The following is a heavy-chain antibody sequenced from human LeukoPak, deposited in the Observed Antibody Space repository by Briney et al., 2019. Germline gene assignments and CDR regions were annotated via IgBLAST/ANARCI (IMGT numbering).Heavy chain of an antibody. V-gene: IGHV4-59*01. CDR2: IYYSGST. CDR3: ARAGYSSSWYPTSYYYYYMDV. D-gene: IGHD6-13*01. J-gene: IGHJ6*03. CDR1: GGSISSYY. Sequence: SETLSLTCTVSGGSISSYYWSWIRQPPGKGLEWIGYIYYSGSTNYNPSLKSRVTISVDTSKNQFSLKLSSVTAADTAVYYCARAGYSSSWYPTSYYYYYMDVWGKGTTVTISS.